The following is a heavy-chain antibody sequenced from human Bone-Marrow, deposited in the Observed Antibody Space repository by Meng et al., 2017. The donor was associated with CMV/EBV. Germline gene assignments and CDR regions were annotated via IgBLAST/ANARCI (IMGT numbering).Heavy chain of an antibody. CDR2: INWNGGST. J-gene: IGHJ5*02. CDR1: GFTFDDYG. D-gene: IGHD6-6*01. Sequence: ETLSLTCAASGFTFDDYGMSWVRQAPGKGLEGVSGINWNGGSTGYADSVKGRFTISRDNSKNTLYLQMNSLRAEDTAVYYCAREGAARLFWFPNWFDPWGQGTLVTVSS. CDR3: AREGAARLFWFPNWFDP. V-gene: IGHV3-20*04.